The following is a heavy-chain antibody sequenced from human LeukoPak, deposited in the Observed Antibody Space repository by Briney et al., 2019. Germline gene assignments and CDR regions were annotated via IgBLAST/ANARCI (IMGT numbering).Heavy chain of an antibody. CDR1: GFTFSSYG. D-gene: IGHD2-2*01. CDR2: ISGSGGST. CDR3: ARDLQYLLLMGEIDY. Sequence: PGGSLRLSCAASGFTFSSYGMSWVRQAPGKGLEWVSAISGSGGSTYYADSVKGRFIISRDNSKNTLYLQMNSLRADDTAVYYCARDLQYLLLMGEIDYWGQGTLVTVSS. V-gene: IGHV3-23*01. J-gene: IGHJ4*02.